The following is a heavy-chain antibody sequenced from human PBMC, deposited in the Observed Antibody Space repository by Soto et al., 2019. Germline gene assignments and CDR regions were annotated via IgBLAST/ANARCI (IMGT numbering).Heavy chain of an antibody. V-gene: IGHV3-30*18. CDR3: AKGGGSSRDFDY. J-gene: IGHJ4*02. D-gene: IGHD1-26*01. CDR1: GFTFGNYG. CDR2: TSYDGNNK. Sequence: QVQLVDSGGDVVQPGGSLRLSCTGSGFTFGNYGMHCVRQAPGKGLEWVASTSYDGNNKYYADSLKGRFTISRDNSKKMVYLQMTSLGPEDTSVYYCAKGGGSSRDFDYWGQGALVTVSS.